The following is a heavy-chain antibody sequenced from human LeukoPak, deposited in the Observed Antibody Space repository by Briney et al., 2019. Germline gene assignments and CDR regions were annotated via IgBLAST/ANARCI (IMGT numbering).Heavy chain of an antibody. Sequence: PGGSLRLSCAASGFTFSSYAVSWVRQAPGKGLEWVSAISGSGGSTYYADSVKGRFTISRDNSKNTLYLQMNSLRAEDTAVYYCARGRVAAIRGPYYFDYWGQGTLVTVSS. J-gene: IGHJ4*02. CDR3: ARGRVAAIRGPYYFDY. V-gene: IGHV3-23*01. CDR2: ISGSGGST. CDR1: GFTFSSYA. D-gene: IGHD2-15*01.